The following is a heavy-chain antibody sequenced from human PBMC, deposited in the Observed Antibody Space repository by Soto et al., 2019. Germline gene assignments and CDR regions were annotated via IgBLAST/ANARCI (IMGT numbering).Heavy chain of an antibody. CDR3: GKYSRGRSIYSINWFDP. D-gene: IGHD2-15*01. Sequence: PGGSLRLSCAAPGFTFSSYSMHWVRQAPGKGLEWVSSISSSSSYIYYADSVKGRFTISRDNAKNSLYLQMNSLRAEDTAVYYCGKYSRGRSIYSINWFDPWGQGTLVTVSS. V-gene: IGHV3-21*01. J-gene: IGHJ5*02. CDR1: GFTFSSYS. CDR2: ISSSSSYI.